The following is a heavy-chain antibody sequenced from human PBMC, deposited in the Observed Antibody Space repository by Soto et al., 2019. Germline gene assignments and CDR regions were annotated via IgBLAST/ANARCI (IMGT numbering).Heavy chain of an antibody. CDR2: IYYSGST. D-gene: IGHD2-2*01. CDR3: ARIPLSIPAVSYYYYMDV. J-gene: IGHJ6*03. V-gene: IGHV4-31*03. CDR1: GGNISNGGYC. Sequence: SQTHPLSYTVSGGNISNGGYCWSWIRQHPGKGLEWIGYIYYSGSTYYNPSLKSRVTISVDTSKNQFSLKLSSVTAADTAVYYCARIPLSIPAVSYYYYMDVWGKGTTVTVSS.